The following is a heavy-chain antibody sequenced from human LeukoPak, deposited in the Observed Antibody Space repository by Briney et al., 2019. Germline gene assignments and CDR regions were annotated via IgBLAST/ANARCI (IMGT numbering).Heavy chain of an antibody. CDR1: GYTFTSYD. CDR3: ARKAMDGGNHHRYYGMDV. CDR2: MNPNSGNT. Sequence: ASVKVSCKASGYTFTSYDINWVRQATGQGLEWRGWMNPNSGNTGYAQKFQGRVTMPRNTSISTAYMELSSLRSEDTALYYCARKAMDGGNHHRYYGMDVWGQGTTVIVSS. J-gene: IGHJ6*02. D-gene: IGHD4-23*01. V-gene: IGHV1-8*01.